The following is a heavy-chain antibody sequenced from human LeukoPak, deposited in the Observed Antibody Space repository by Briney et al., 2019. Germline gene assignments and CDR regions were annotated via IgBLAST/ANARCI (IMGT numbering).Heavy chain of an antibody. D-gene: IGHD3-3*01. J-gene: IGHJ5*02. V-gene: IGHV4-39*01. CDR3: ARVDDFWSGRVNWFDP. CDR2: IYYSGST. CDR1: GGSISSSSYY. Sequence: PSETLSLTCTVSGGSISSSSYYWGWIRQPPGKGLEWMGSIYYSGSTYYNPSLKSRVTISVDTSKNQFSLKLSSVTAADTAVYYCARVDDFWSGRVNWFDPWGQGTLVTVSS.